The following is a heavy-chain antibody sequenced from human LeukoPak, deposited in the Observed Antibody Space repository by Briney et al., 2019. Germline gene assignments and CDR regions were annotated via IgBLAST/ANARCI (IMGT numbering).Heavy chain of an antibody. D-gene: IGHD3-16*01. CDR3: ARVPGLPTGDYFDY. Sequence: SETLSLTCTVSGGSISSYYWSWIRQPPGKGLEWIGYIYYSGSTNYNPSLKSRVTISVDTSKNQFSLKLSSVTAADTAVYYCARVPGLPTGDYFDYWGQGTLVTVSS. CDR2: IYYSGST. J-gene: IGHJ4*02. CDR1: GGSISSYY. V-gene: IGHV4-59*01.